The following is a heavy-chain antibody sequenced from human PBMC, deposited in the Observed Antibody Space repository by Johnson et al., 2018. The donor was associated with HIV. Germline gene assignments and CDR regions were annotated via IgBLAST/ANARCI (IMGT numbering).Heavy chain of an antibody. D-gene: IGHD5-18*01. Sequence: QVQLVESGGGVDQPGRSLRLSCAASGFTFNSYAMHWVCQAPGKGLEWVAVISYDGSNKYYADSVKGRFTISRDNSKNTLYLQMNSLRAEDTAVYYCANTWGGYSRDACDIWGQGTMVTVSS. CDR3: ANTWGGYSRDACDI. CDR2: ISYDGSNK. V-gene: IGHV3-30*04. CDR1: GFTFNSYA. J-gene: IGHJ3*02.